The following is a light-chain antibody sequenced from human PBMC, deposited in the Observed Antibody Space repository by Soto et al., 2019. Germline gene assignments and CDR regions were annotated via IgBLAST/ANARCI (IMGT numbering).Light chain of an antibody. CDR1: SSDVGGYNY. J-gene: IGLJ1*01. Sequence: QSALTQPRSVSGSPGQSVTISCTGTSSDVGGYNYVSWYQQHPGKAPKLMIYDVSKRPSGVPERCAGSKSGNTASLTISGLQAEDEADYYCCSYAGSSYVFGTGTKLTVL. CDR3: CSYAGSSYV. V-gene: IGLV2-11*01. CDR2: DVS.